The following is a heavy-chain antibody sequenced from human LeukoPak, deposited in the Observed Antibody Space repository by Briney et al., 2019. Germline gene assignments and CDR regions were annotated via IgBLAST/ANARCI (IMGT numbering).Heavy chain of an antibody. J-gene: IGHJ6*03. CDR1: GGSISGSSYY. Sequence: SETLSLTCTVSGGSISGSSYYWGCIRQPPGKGLEWIGSIYYSGSTYYNPSLKSRVTIYVDTSKNQFSLKLNSVTAADTAVYYCASRVGYYYYMDVWGKGTTVTISS. CDR2: IYYSGST. D-gene: IGHD6-13*01. V-gene: IGHV4-39*01. CDR3: ASRVGYYYYMDV.